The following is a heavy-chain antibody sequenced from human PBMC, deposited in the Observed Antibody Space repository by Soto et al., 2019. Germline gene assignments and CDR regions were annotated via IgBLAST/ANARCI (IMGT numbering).Heavy chain of an antibody. V-gene: IGHV3-48*03. D-gene: IGHD3-22*01. CDR1: GFTFSSYE. J-gene: IGHJ3*02. CDR2: ISSSGSTI. Sequence: GGSLRLSCAASGFTFSSYEMNWVRQAPGKGLEWVSYISSSGSTIYYADSVKGRFTISRDNAKSSLYLQMNSLRAEDTAVYYCARDDRRYYYDSSGYYFDAFDIWGQGTMVTVSS. CDR3: ARDDRRYYYDSSGYYFDAFDI.